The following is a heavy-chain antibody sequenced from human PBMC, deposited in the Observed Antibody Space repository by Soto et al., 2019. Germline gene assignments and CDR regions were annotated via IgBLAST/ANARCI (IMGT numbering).Heavy chain of an antibody. CDR3: ARETYGMDV. V-gene: IGHV3-30-3*01. J-gene: IGHJ6*02. Sequence: QVELVESGGGVVQPGRSLRLSCAASGYTFSSDAMHWVRQAPGEGLEGVAVISYDGSQKYYTESVKGRFSISRDNSKYTLYLQMNSLRAEDTAVYYCARETYGMDVWGQWTTVTVSS. CDR1: GYTFSSDA. CDR2: ISYDGSQK.